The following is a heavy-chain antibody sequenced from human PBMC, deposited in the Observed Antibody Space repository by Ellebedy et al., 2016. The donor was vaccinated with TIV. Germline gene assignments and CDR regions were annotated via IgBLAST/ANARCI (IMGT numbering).Heavy chain of an antibody. J-gene: IGHJ4*02. V-gene: IGHV3-30*02. Sequence: GESLKISCAASGFTFSDYGMHWVRQAPGKGLEWVAFMRYDGSNKYYADSVKGRFTISRDNSKNTLYLRMNSLIAEDTAVYYCAKFPYYYESSGYSFWGQGTLVTVSS. CDR3: AKFPYYYESSGYSF. D-gene: IGHD3-22*01. CDR2: MRYDGSNK. CDR1: GFTFSDYG.